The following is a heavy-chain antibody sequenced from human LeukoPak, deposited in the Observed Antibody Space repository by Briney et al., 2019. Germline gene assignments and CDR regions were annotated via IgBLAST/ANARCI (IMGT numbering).Heavy chain of an antibody. Sequence: PGGPLRLSCAASRFTFSSSAMSWVRQAPGKGLEWVSGITYSGGSTYYADSVKGRFTISRDNSKNTLYLQMNSLRAEDTAAYYCAKGGSGNFPFEYWGQGTLVTVSS. CDR1: RFTFSSSA. CDR2: ITYSGGST. D-gene: IGHD1-26*01. CDR3: AKGGSGNFPFEY. J-gene: IGHJ4*02. V-gene: IGHV3-23*01.